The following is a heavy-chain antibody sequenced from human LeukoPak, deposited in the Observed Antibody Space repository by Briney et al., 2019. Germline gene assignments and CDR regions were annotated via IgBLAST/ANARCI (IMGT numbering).Heavy chain of an antibody. V-gene: IGHV3-21*01. J-gene: IGHJ5*02. Sequence: PGGSLRLSCAASGFTFSSYSMNWVRQAPGKGLGWVSSISSSSSYIYYADSVKGRFTISRDNAKNSLYLQMNSLRAEDTAVYYCARDPSIAAHNWFDPWGQGTLVTVSS. D-gene: IGHD6-6*01. CDR2: ISSSSSYI. CDR1: GFTFSSYS. CDR3: ARDPSIAAHNWFDP.